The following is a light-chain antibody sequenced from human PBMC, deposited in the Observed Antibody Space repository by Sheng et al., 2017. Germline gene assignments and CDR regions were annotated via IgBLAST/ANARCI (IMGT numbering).Light chain of an antibody. Sequence: DIQMTQSPSSLSASVGDRVTVTCRASQNIGTYLHWYQQKPGKAPKVLIYAASNLQSGVPSRFSGGGSGTDFTLTITSLQPEDFATYYCQQSYSAPRTFGQGTTVEI. CDR3: QQSYSAPRT. J-gene: IGKJ1*01. CDR2: AAS. CDR1: QNIGTY. V-gene: IGKV1-39*01.